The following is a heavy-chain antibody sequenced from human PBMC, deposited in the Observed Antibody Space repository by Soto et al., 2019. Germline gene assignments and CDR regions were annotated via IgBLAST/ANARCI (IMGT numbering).Heavy chain of an antibody. CDR1: GGSFTGYY. Sequence: QVQLRQWGAGLLKPSETLSLTCGVYGGSFTGYYCTWIRKPPGESLEWIGEMNHDGITNYNPSPKSRVAITLDTSKNQFSLRLTSVTAADTAFYFCARGGAYLPEGTFYYRGLDVWCQGTAVTVSS. CDR2: MNHDGIT. V-gene: IGHV4-34*01. D-gene: IGHD1-1*01. J-gene: IGHJ6*02. CDR3: ARGGAYLPEGTFYYRGLDV.